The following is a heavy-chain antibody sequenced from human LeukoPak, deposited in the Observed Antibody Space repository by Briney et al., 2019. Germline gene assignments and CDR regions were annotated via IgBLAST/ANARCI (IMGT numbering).Heavy chain of an antibody. CDR2: INPNSRGT. CDR3: ARGRIVVVNWFDP. Sequence: ASVKLSCKASGYTFTGYYMHWVRRSPGPGLKWMGWINPNSRGTNYAQKFQGRATMTSDTSISTAYMELSRLRSDDTAVYYCARGRIVVVNWFDPWGQGTLVTVSS. J-gene: IGHJ5*02. V-gene: IGHV1-2*02. CDR1: GYTFTGYY. D-gene: IGHD3-22*01.